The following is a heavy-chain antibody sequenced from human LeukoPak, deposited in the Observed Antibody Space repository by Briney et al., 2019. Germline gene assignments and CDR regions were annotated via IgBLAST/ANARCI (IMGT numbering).Heavy chain of an antibody. CDR3: ARDLLPYSGSYYRWGY. V-gene: IGHV1-46*01. J-gene: IGHJ4*02. CDR1: GYTFTSYY. CDR2: INPSGGST. Sequence: ASVKVSCKASGYTFTSYYMHWVRQAPGQGLEWMGIINPSGGSTSYAQKFQGRVTMTRDTSTSTVYMELSSLRSEDTAVYYCARDLLPYSGSYYRWGYWGQGTLVTVSS. D-gene: IGHD1-26*01.